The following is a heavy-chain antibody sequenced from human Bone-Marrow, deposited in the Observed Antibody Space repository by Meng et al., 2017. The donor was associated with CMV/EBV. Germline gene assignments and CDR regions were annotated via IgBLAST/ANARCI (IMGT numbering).Heavy chain of an antibody. CDR3: AKDHSFYGDYVPPQN. J-gene: IGHJ4*02. Sequence: GGSLRLSCAASGFTFSSYAMSWVRQAPGKGLGWVSAISGSGGSTYYADSVKGRFTISRDNSKNTLYLQMNSLRAEDTAVYYCAKDHSFYGDYVPPQNWGQGTLVTAPQ. V-gene: IGHV3-23*01. D-gene: IGHD4-17*01. CDR1: GFTFSSYA. CDR2: ISGSGGST.